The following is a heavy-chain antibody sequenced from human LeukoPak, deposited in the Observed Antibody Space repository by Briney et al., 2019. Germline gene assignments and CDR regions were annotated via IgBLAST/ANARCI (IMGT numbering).Heavy chain of an antibody. CDR2: INHSGST. V-gene: IGHV4-34*01. CDR1: GGSFSGYY. CDR3: ARDPRHYYDSRGYFRYYNYYMDV. J-gene: IGHJ6*03. D-gene: IGHD3-22*01. Sequence: SETLSLTCAVYGGSFSGYYWSWIRQPPGKGLEWIGEINHSGSTNYNPSLKSRVTISVDTSKNQFSLKLSSVTAADTAVYYCARDPRHYYDSRGYFRYYNYYMDVWGKGTTVTVSS.